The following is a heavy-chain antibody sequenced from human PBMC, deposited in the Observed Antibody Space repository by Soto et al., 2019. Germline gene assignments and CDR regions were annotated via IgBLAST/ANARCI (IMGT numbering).Heavy chain of an antibody. D-gene: IGHD6-13*01. Sequence: PSETLSLTCTVSGDSFTIDSYYWAWIRQPPGKGLEWLGTISHSGTTFHNPSLKSRLTMSVDTSKNQFSLNLSSVTAADTALYYCARHSDKYVSSWYGLGYWGQGTLVTVSS. CDR2: ISHSGTT. J-gene: IGHJ4*02. CDR1: GDSFTIDSYY. V-gene: IGHV4-39*01. CDR3: ARHSDKYVSSWYGLGY.